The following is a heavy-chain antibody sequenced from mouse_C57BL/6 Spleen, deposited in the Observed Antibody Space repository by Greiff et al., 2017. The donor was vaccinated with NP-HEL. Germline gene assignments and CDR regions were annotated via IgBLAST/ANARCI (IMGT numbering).Heavy chain of an antibody. CDR3: TTSPLITTVYYFDY. J-gene: IGHJ2*01. CDR1: SFNIKDDY. V-gene: IGHV14-4*01. Sequence: DVKLQESGAELVRPGASVKLSCTASSFNIKDDYMHWVKQRPEQGLEWIGWIDPENGDTEYASKFQGKATITADTSSNTAYLQLSSLTSEDTAVYYCTTSPLITTVYYFDYWGQGTTLTVSS. D-gene: IGHD1-1*01. CDR2: IDPENGDT.